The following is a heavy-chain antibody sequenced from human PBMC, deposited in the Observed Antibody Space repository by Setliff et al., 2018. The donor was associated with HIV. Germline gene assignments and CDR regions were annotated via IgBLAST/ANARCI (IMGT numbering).Heavy chain of an antibody. D-gene: IGHD1-26*01. Sequence: SETLSLTCAVSGYAITSGFYWGWIRQPAGKGLEWIGRIYTSGSTNYNPSPKSRVTISVDTSKNQFSLNLTSVTAADTAVYYCARLGYSGSLVGAFDIWGQGTMVTVSS. CDR3: ARLGYSGSLVGAFDI. J-gene: IGHJ3*02. V-gene: IGHV4-38-2*01. CDR1: GYAITSGFY. CDR2: IYTSGST.